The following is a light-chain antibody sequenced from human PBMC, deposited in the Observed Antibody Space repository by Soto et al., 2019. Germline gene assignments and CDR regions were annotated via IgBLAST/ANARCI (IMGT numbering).Light chain of an antibody. V-gene: IGKV3-11*01. CDR2: DTS. Sequence: EIVLTQSPATLSLSPGEGATLSCRASQSVSSYLAWYQQRPGQAPRLLIYDTSNRAPGIPARFSGSGSGTDFTLIISSREPEDFAVYYCQQRSNCPVTFGLGTKVEV. J-gene: IGKJ1*01. CDR1: QSVSSY. CDR3: QQRSNCPVT.